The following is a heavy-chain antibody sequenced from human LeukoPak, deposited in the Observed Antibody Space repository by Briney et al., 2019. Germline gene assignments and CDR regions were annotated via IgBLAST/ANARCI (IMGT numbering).Heavy chain of an antibody. CDR2: ISYDGSNK. J-gene: IGHJ6*02. V-gene: IGHV3-30-3*01. CDR1: GFTFSSYA. CDR3: ASPRVSAGGVVPAAIRGYYYYGMDV. D-gene: IGHD2-2*02. Sequence: GRSLRLSCAASGFTFSSYAMHWVRQAPGKGLEWVAVISYDGSNKYYADSVKGRFTISRDNAKNSLYLQMNSLRAEDTAVYYCASPRVSAGGVVPAAIRGYYYYGMDVWGQGTTVTASS.